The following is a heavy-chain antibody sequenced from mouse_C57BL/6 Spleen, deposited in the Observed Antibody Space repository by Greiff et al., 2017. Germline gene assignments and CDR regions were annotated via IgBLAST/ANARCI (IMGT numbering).Heavy chain of an antibody. CDR1: GYSFTGYY. Sequence: EVQLQQSGPELVKPGASVKISCKASGYSFTGYYMNWVKQSPEKRLEWIGEINPSTGGTTYNQKFKAKATLTVDKSSSTAYMQLKILTSEDSAVYYCAREDYGSPYFDYWGQGTTLTVSS. D-gene: IGHD1-1*01. CDR2: INPSTGGT. V-gene: IGHV1-42*01. J-gene: IGHJ2*01. CDR3: AREDYGSPYFDY.